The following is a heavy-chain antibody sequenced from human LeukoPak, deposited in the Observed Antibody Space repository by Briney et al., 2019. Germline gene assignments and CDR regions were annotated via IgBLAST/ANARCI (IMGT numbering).Heavy chain of an antibody. J-gene: IGHJ3*02. Sequence: GGSLRLSCAASGFTFSIYAMTWVRQAPGKGLEWVSGINTDGSSTSYADSVKGRFTISRDNAKNTLYLQMNSLRAEDTAVYYCTRVGYCATTSCRTAFDIWGQGTMVTVSS. CDR2: INTDGSST. V-gene: IGHV3-74*01. CDR3: TRVGYCATTSCRTAFDI. D-gene: IGHD2-2*01. CDR1: GFTFSIYA.